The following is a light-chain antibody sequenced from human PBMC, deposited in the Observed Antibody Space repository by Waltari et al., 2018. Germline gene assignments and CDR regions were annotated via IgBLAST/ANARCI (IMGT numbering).Light chain of an antibody. CDR1: QSLTYRSNNKDY. CDR3: QAYQASSWA. J-gene: IGKJ1*01. V-gene: IGKV4-1*01. CDR2: WAS. Sequence: DIVMTQSPDSLAVSLGDRATINCKSSQSLTYRSNNKDYLAWYQQKFGQPPKLLIYWASIRESGVPDRFNGSGSGTDFTLAIRTLEPEDFGVYYCQAYQASSWAFGPGT.